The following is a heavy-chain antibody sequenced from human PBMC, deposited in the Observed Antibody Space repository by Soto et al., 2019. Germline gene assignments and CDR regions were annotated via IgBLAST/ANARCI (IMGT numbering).Heavy chain of an antibody. CDR3: AREMDYYDSSGYFDY. J-gene: IGHJ4*02. Sequence: PSETLSLTCAVSGGSISSSNWWSWVRQPPGKGLEWIGEIYHSGSTNYNPSLKSRVTISVDRSKNQFSLKLSSVTAADTAVHYCAREMDYYDSSGYFDYWGQGTLVTVSS. CDR2: IYHSGST. D-gene: IGHD3-22*01. V-gene: IGHV4-4*02. CDR1: GGSISSSNW.